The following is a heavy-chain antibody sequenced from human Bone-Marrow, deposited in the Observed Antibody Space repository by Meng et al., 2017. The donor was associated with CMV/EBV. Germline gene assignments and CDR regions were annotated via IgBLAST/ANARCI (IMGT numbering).Heavy chain of an antibody. J-gene: IGHJ4*02. V-gene: IGHV3-21*01. CDR2: ISSSSSYI. CDR3: ARVDRGASGY. CDR1: GYTFSSYS. D-gene: IGHD1-26*01. Sequence: GESLKISCAASGYTFSSYSMNWVRQAPGKGLGWVSSISSSSSYIYYADSVKGRFTISRDNSKNTLYLQMNSLRAEDTAVYYCARVDRGASGYWGQGTLVTVSS.